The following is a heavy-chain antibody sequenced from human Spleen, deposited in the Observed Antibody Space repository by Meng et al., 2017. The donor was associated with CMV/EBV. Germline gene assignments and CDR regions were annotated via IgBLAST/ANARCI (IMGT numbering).Heavy chain of an antibody. Sequence: VMLSCKASGYIFPSRTMNWVRQAPGQGLEWMGWLNTNTGNPTYAQGFTGRFVFSLDTSVSTAYLQISSLRAEDTGIYYCARGHYDDSWGQGTLVTVSS. CDR3: ARGHYDDS. J-gene: IGHJ5*02. D-gene: IGHD3-16*01. CDR1: GYIFPSRT. V-gene: IGHV7-4-1*02. CDR2: LNTNTGNP.